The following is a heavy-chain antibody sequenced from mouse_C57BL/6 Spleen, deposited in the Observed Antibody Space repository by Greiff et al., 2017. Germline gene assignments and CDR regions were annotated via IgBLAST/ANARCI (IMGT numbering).Heavy chain of an antibody. CDR2: IDPSDSYT. Sequence: QVQLKQPGAELVKPGASVKLSCKASGYTFTSYWMQWVKQRPGQGLEWIGEIDPSDSYTNYNQKFKGKATLTVDTSSSTAYMQLSSLTSEDSAVYYCARIWVNWDGGDYWGQGTTLTVSS. CDR3: ARIWVNWDGGDY. D-gene: IGHD4-1*01. CDR1: GYTFTSYW. J-gene: IGHJ2*01. V-gene: IGHV1-50*01.